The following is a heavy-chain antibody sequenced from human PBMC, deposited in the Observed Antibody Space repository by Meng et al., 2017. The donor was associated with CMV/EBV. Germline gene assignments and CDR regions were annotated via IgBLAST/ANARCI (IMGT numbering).Heavy chain of an antibody. CDR2: ISEST. CDR1: GFTSRNYA. V-gene: IGHV3-23*01. Sequence: GGSLRLSCAASGFTSRNYAMIWARQAPGKGLGWVSSISESTYYADSVKVWFTVSRDTSKNTLYLEMNSLRAEDTAAYYCVRDRQIPIDSATYYYGMDVWGRGTTVTVSS. CDR3: VRDRQIPIDSATYYYGMDV. J-gene: IGHJ6*02. D-gene: IGHD3-22*01.